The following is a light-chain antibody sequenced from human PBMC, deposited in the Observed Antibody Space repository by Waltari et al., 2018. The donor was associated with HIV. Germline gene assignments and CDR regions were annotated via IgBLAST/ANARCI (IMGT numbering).Light chain of an antibody. Sequence: QSALTQPPSASGSPGQSVTISCTGTSSDVGGYNYVSWYQQHPGKAPKLMIYEVSKRPSGVPDHFSGSKSGNTASLTVSGLQAEDEADYYCSSYAGSNRVFGGGTKLTVL. CDR1: SSDVGGYNY. CDR3: SSYAGSNRV. J-gene: IGLJ3*02. V-gene: IGLV2-8*01. CDR2: EVS.